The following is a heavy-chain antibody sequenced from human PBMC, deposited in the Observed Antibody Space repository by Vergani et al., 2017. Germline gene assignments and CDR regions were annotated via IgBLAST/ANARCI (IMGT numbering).Heavy chain of an antibody. J-gene: IGHJ4*02. CDR2: IFYSGST. CDR3: ARFKWNDIDY. V-gene: IGHV4-30-4*01. D-gene: IGHD1-20*01. Sequence: QVQLQESGPGLVKPSQTLSLTCTVSGDSMNSDEFYWRWIRQPPGKGLEWIGNIFYSGSTYYNPSLTSRLTQSVALSKNLFSLKLNSVTAADAAVYYCARFKWNDIDYWGQGNLVTVSS. CDR1: GDSMNSDEFY.